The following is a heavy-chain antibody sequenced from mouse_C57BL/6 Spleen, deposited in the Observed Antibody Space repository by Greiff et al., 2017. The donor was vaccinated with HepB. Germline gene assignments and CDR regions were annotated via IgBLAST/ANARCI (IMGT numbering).Heavy chain of an antibody. D-gene: IGHD2-1*01. CDR1: GYTFTSYG. J-gene: IGHJ4*01. CDR3: ARNYGNPYAMDY. V-gene: IGHV1-81*01. Sequence: VQLQQSGAELARPGASVKLSCKASGYTFTSYGISWVKQRTGKGLEWIGEIYPRSGNTYYNEKFKGKATLTADKSSSTAYMELRSLTSEDSAVYFCARNYGNPYAMDYWGQGTSVTVSS. CDR2: IYPRSGNT.